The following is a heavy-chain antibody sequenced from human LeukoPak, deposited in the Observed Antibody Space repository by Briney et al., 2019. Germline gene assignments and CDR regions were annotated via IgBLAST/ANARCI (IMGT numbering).Heavy chain of an antibody. J-gene: IGHJ4*02. D-gene: IGHD3-16*01. V-gene: IGHV3-23*01. CDR3: AKVGQYDYVWGSYDY. CDR2: ISGSGGST. Sequence: GGSLRLSCAASGFTFSSYAMSWVRQAPGKGLEWVLAISGSGGSTYYADSVKGRFTISRDNSKNTLYLQMNSLRAEDTAVYYCAKVGQYDYVWGSYDYWGQGTLVTVSS. CDR1: GFTFSSYA.